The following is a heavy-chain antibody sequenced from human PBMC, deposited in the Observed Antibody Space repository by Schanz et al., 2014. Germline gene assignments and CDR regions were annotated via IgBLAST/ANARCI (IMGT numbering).Heavy chain of an antibody. CDR2: INAHTGNT. CDR3: ARGIPYCSSTSCSGLDAYDV. Sequence: QVQLVQSGAEVKKPGASVRVSCKASGYIFGSHGMTWVRQAPGQGPELMGWINAHTGNTQYAQKFQGRVNMTRDTVTTTVHLELTRLRTDDTAMYYCARGIPYCSSTSCSGLDAYDVWGQGTLVTVSS. D-gene: IGHD2-2*01. CDR1: GYIFGSHG. V-gene: IGHV1-18*01. J-gene: IGHJ3*01.